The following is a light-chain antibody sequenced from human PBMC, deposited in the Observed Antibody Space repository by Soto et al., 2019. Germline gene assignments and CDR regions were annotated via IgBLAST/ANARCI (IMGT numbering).Light chain of an antibody. J-gene: IGKJ1*01. CDR3: QQYNSYSRT. Sequence: DIQMTQSPSTLSASVADRVTITCRASQSISSWLAWYQQKPGKAPKLLIYDASSLESGVPSRFSGSGSGTEFTLTISSLQPDDFATYYCQQYNSYSRTFGQGTKVDIK. CDR1: QSISSW. CDR2: DAS. V-gene: IGKV1-5*01.